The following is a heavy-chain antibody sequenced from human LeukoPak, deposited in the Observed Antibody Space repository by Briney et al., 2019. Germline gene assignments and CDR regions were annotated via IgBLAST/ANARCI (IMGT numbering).Heavy chain of an antibody. J-gene: IGHJ4*02. V-gene: IGHV4-59*01. D-gene: IGHD3-9*01. CDR1: GGSISTYY. CDR3: ARQAPGDYDILTGYSPGFDY. CDR2: VYYSGRT. Sequence: SETLSLTCTVSGGSISTYYWNWIRQPPGKGLEWIGYVYYSGRTNYNPSLKSRVTISIDTSKSQFSLKLSSVTAADTAMYYCARQAPGDYDILTGYSPGFDYWGQGTLVTVSS.